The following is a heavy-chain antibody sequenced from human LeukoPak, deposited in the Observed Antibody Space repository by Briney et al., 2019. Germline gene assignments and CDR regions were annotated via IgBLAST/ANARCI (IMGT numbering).Heavy chain of an antibody. V-gene: IGHV1-18*01. CDR3: ARPRITIFGVVIPPDY. Sequence: ASVKVSCKASGYTFTSYGISWVRQAPGQGLEWMGWISAYNGNTNYAQKLQGRVTMTTDTSTSTAYMELRSLRSDDTAVYYCARPRITIFGVVIPPDYWGQGTLVTASS. D-gene: IGHD3-3*01. J-gene: IGHJ4*02. CDR1: GYTFTSYG. CDR2: ISAYNGNT.